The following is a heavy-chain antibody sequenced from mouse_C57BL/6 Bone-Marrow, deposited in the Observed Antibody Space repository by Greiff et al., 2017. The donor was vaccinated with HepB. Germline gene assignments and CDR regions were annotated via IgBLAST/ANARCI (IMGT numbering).Heavy chain of an antibody. CDR1: GYTFTSYW. D-gene: IGHD1-1*01. CDR3: TIYYGSSYDYAMDY. Sequence: VQLQQPGAELVKPGASVKMSCKTSGYTFTSYWMHWVKQRPGQGLEWIGAIYPGNSDTSYNQKFKGKAKLTAVTSASTAYMELSSLTNEDSAVYYCTIYYGSSYDYAMDYWGQGTSVTVSS. V-gene: IGHV1-5*01. CDR2: IYPGNSDT. J-gene: IGHJ4*01.